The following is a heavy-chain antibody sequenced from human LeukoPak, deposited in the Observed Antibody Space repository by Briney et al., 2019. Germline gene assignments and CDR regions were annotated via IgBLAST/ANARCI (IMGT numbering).Heavy chain of an antibody. J-gene: IGHJ4*02. V-gene: IGHV3-30*18. Sequence: GRSLRLSCAASGFTFSSYCMHWVRQAPAKGLEWGAVISYDGSNKYYADSVKGRFTISRDNSKNTLYLQMNSLRAEDTAVYYCEKDRGSSGHFDYWGQGTLVSVSS. CDR2: ISYDGSNK. CDR1: GFTFSSYC. D-gene: IGHD6-13*01. CDR3: EKDRGSSGHFDY.